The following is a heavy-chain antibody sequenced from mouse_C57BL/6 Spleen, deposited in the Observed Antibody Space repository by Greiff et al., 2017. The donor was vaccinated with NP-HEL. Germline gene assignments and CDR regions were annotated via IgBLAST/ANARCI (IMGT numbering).Heavy chain of an antibody. CDR3: ARTYASSKGFAY. CDR1: GFTFSDYG. D-gene: IGHD1-1*01. J-gene: IGHJ3*01. CDR2: ISSGSSPI. V-gene: IGHV5-17*01. Sequence: EVQLVESGGGLVKPGGSLKLSCAASGFTFSDYGMHWVRQAPEKGLEWVAYISSGSSPIYYADTVKGRFTFSRDNAKTTLFLQMTSLRSEDTAMYYCARTYASSKGFAYWGQGTLVTVSA.